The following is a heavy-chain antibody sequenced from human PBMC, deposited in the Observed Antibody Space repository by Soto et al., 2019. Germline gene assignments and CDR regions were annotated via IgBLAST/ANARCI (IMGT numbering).Heavy chain of an antibody. Sequence: QVQLMQSGAEVKKPGASVMVSCKASGYTFTSYYIHWVRQAPGQGLEWMRIINPSGGSASFARKFQGRVALTRDTSTSTVDMEVSSLTSEDTAVYYCARDGNCSLIFHYYGMDVWGQGTTVTVSS. CDR3: ARDGNCSLIFHYYGMDV. V-gene: IGHV1-46*01. CDR2: INPSGGSA. J-gene: IGHJ6*02. CDR1: GYTFTSYY. D-gene: IGHD1-1*01.